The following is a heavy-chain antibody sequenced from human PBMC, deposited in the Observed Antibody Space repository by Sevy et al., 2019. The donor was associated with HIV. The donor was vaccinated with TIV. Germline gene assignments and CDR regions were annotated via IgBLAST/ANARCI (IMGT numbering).Heavy chain of an antibody. V-gene: IGHV1-18*04. J-gene: IGHJ3*02. CDR2: ISVYNGNT. CDR3: ARPPNSNFAGLAFDI. D-gene: IGHD2-21*01. CDR1: GYSFTSYG. Sequence: ASVKVSCKASGYSFTSYGISWVRQAPGQGLEWMGWISVYNGNTNYAQKLQGRVTMTTDTSTMTAYMELRSLRSDDTAVYYCARPPNSNFAGLAFDIWGQGTMVTVSS.